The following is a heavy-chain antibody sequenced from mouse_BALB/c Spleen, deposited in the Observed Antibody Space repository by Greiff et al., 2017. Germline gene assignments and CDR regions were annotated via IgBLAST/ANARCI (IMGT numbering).Heavy chain of an antibody. J-gene: IGHJ1*01. V-gene: IGHV14-1*02. D-gene: IGHD1-1*01. CDR3: ARIPVLLRYFDV. Sequence: EVKLQESGAELVRPGALVKLSCKASGFNIKDYYMHWVKQRPEQGLEWIGWIDPENGNTIYDPKFQGKASITADTSSNTAYLQLSSLTSEDTAVYYCARIPVLLRYFDVWGAGTTVTVSS. CDR1: GFNIKDYY. CDR2: IDPENGNT.